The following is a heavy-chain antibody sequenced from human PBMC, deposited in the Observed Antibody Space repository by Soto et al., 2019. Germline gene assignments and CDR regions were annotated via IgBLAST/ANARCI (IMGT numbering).Heavy chain of an antibody. Sequence: VQLLESGGGLVQPGASLRLSCAASGFTFATFDMSWARQAPGKGLEWVSVVRGRDGSTSYADSLKGRFTISKDSSKNTLYLQMNSLRAEDTALYYCAKGAWLDYWGQGTLVTVSS. J-gene: IGHJ4*02. CDR2: VRGRDGST. V-gene: IGHV3-23*01. CDR1: GFTFATFD. CDR3: AKGAWLDY. D-gene: IGHD5-12*01.